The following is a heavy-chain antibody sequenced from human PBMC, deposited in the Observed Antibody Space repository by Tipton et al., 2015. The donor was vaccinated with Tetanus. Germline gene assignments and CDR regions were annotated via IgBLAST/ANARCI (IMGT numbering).Heavy chain of an antibody. J-gene: IGHJ6*02. Sequence: QVQLVQSGAEVKKPGASVKVSCQASGYTFINHNMHWVRQAPGQGLEWMGIIIPSGGTTRHAQKFQGRVTMTRDTSTSTVYMELSSLRSEDTAVYYCARDGRVRQMVGATAYYDHDGMAVWGQGTTVTVS. CDR2: IIPSGGTT. CDR1: GYTFINHN. CDR3: ARDGRVRQMVGATAYYDHDGMAV. D-gene: IGHD1-26*01. V-gene: IGHV1-46*01.